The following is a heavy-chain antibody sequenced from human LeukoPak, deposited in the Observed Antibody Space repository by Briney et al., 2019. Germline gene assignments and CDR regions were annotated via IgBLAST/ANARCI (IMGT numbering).Heavy chain of an antibody. CDR3: AKVRKVTAFYYGMDV. V-gene: IGHV4-34*01. Sequence: SETLSLTCTVSGDSTSNFYWNWIRQSPGKGLEWIGEINDSGSSNYNPSLKSRVTISVDTSKTQFSLKLRSVTAADTAVYYCAKVRKVTAFYYGMDVWGQGTTVTVSS. D-gene: IGHD2-21*02. CDR1: GDSTSNFY. J-gene: IGHJ6*02. CDR2: INDSGSS.